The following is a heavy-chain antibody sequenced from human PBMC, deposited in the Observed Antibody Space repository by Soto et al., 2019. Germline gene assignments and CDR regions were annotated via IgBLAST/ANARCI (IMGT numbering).Heavy chain of an antibody. CDR3: AKERATTTAFDY. CDR1: GFIVSRDG. D-gene: IGHD4-17*01. J-gene: IGHJ4*02. CDR2: ITDNGGST. V-gene: IGHV3-23*01. Sequence: SEGSLRLSCAASGFIVSRDGMSWVRQALGKRLEWVSLITDNGGSTYYADSVKGRFTISRDNTKNTLFLQMNSLRAEDTAVYYCAKERATTTAFDYWGQGXLVTV.